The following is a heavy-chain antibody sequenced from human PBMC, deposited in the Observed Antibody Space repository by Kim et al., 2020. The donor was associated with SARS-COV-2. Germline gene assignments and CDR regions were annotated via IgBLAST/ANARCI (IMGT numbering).Heavy chain of an antibody. CDR2: INTNTGNP. D-gene: IGHD3-10*01. Sequence: ASVKVSCKASGYTFTSYAMNWVRQAPGQGLEWMGWINTNTGNPTYAQGFTGRFVFSLDTSVSTAYLQISSLKAEDTAVYYCARTSITMVRGVNPLGYWGQGTLVTVSS. V-gene: IGHV7-4-1*02. J-gene: IGHJ4*02. CDR1: GYTFTSYA. CDR3: ARTSITMVRGVNPLGY.